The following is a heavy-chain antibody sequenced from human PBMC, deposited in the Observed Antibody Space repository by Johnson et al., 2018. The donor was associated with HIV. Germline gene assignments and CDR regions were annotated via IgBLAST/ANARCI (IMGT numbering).Heavy chain of an antibody. D-gene: IGHD1-26*01. Sequence: QVQLVESGGGVVQPGGSLRLSCAASGFTFSSYGMHWVRQVPGKGLEWVAVISYDGSNKYYEDSVKGRFTISRDNSKNTLFLQMNSLRDEDTAVYFCAKGGVWEIPLGFGAVDFWGQGTMVSASS. J-gene: IGHJ3*01. CDR2: ISYDGSNK. CDR3: AKGGVWEIPLGFGAVDF. CDR1: GFTFSSYG. V-gene: IGHV3-30*18.